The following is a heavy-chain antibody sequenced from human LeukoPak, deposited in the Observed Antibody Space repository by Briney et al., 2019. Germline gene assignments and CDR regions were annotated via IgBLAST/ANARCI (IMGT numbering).Heavy chain of an antibody. J-gene: IGHJ5*02. V-gene: IGHV1-2*02. D-gene: IGHD6-13*01. CDR1: GYTFTGYY. CDR2: INPNSGGT. CDR3: ARDRSIAAGRAREFDP. Sequence: RASVKVSCKASGYTFTGYYMHWVRQAPGQGLEWMGWINPNSGGTNYAQKFRGRVTMTRDTSISTAYMELSRLRSDDTAVYYCARDRSIAAGRAREFDPWGQRTLVTVSS.